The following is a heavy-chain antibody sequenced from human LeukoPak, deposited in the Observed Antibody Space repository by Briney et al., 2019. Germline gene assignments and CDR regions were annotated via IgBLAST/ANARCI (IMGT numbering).Heavy chain of an antibody. J-gene: IGHJ4*02. D-gene: IGHD1-26*01. Sequence: SGRSLRLSCAASGFTFSSYAMHWVRQAPGKGLEWVAVISYDGSNKYYADSVKGRFTISRDNSKNTLYLQMNSLRAEDTAVYYCAKDLGIVGAIFDYWGQGTLVTVSS. CDR1: GFTFSSYA. V-gene: IGHV3-30*04. CDR2: ISYDGSNK. CDR3: AKDLGIVGAIFDY.